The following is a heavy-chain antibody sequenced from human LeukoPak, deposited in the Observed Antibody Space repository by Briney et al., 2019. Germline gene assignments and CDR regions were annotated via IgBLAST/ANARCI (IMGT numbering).Heavy chain of an antibody. D-gene: IGHD5-18*01. CDR2: IYYSGST. CDR1: GSSVSSGSYY. J-gene: IGHJ4*02. V-gene: IGHV4-61*01. CDR3: ALQQGVSGYSYGTIDY. Sequence: PSETLSLTCTVSGSSVSSGSYYWSWVRQPPGKGLEWIGYIYYSGSTNYNPSLKSRVTISVDTSKNQFSLKLSSVTAADTAVYYCALQQGVSGYSYGTIDYWGQGTLVTVSS.